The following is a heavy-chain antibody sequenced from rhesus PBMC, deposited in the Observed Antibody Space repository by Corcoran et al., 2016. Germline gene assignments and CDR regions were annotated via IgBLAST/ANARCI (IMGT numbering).Heavy chain of an antibody. CDR1: GFIFSDYY. J-gene: IGHJ4*01. CDR2: IKNKANGGTA. V-gene: IGHV3S22*01. CDR3: ARGINTWVFDY. Sequence: EVQLVESGGGLVQPGGSLRPSCAASGFIFSDYYMSWVRQAPVKGPGRVGFIKNKANGGTAEDAAAVKGSFTISRDDSKSIASLQMNSLKTEDTAVYYCARGINTWVFDYWGQGVLVTVSS. D-gene: IGHD5-24*01.